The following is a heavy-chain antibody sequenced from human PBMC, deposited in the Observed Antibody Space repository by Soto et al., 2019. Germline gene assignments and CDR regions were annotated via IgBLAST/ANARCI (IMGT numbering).Heavy chain of an antibody. CDR2: IWYDGSNK. D-gene: IGHD6-13*01. J-gene: IGHJ4*02. CDR1: GFTFSSYG. CDR3: ARDRYTGIAAGGLDY. Sequence: QVQLVESGGGVVQPGRSLRLSCAASGFTFSSYGMHWVRQAPGKGLEWVAVIWYDGSNKYYADSVKGRFTISRDNSKKMVYLQMKSRRAEGTAVYYWARDRYTGIAAGGLDYWGEGILVNV. V-gene: IGHV3-33*01.